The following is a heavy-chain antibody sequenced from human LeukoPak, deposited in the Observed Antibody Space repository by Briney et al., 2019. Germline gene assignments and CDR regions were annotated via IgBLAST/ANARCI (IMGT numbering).Heavy chain of an antibody. Sequence: QPGGSLRLSCAASGFTVSSYEMNWVRQAPGKGLEWVSYISNSANTIYYADSVKGRFTVSRDNAKNSLYLPMNSLRAEDTAVYYCAREGFTMVRGVKYNWFDPWGQGTLVTVSS. V-gene: IGHV3-48*03. D-gene: IGHD3-10*01. CDR1: GFTVSSYE. CDR2: ISNSANTI. CDR3: AREGFTMVRGVKYNWFDP. J-gene: IGHJ5*02.